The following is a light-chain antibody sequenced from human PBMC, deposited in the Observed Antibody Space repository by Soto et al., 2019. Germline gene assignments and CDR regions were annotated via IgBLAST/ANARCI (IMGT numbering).Light chain of an antibody. J-gene: IGKJ1*01. Sequence: DIQITQSPASLSASVGDTVTITCRGSQSLNTFLSWYRHKPGKAPELLIYDASTLQIGVPSRFSGSGYGTEFTLTISSLQSEDFATYNCQQSYYIPWTCGQGPKVEVK. CDR2: DAS. V-gene: IGKV1-39*01. CDR1: QSLNTF. CDR3: QQSYYIPWT.